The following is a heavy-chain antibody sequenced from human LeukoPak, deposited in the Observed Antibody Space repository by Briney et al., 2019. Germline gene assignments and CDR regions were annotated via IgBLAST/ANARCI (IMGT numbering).Heavy chain of an antibody. CDR1: GYSFTSYW. D-gene: IGHD2-2*01. CDR3: ARSPQEGYCSSTSCYYDY. CDR2: IYPGDSDT. Sequence: GESLKISCKGSGYSFTSYWIGWVRQMPGKGLEWMGIIYPGDSDTRYSPSFQGQVTISADKSISTAYLQWSSLKASDTAMYYCARSPQEGYCSSTSCYYDYWGQGTLVTVSS. V-gene: IGHV5-51*01. J-gene: IGHJ4*02.